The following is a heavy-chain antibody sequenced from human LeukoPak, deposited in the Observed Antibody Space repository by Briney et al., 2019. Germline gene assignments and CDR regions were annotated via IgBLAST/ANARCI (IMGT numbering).Heavy chain of an antibody. CDR2: INHSGST. V-gene: IGHV4-34*01. Sequence: SETLSLTCAVYGGSFSGYYWSWIRQPPGKGLEWIGEINHSGSTNYNPSLEGRVTISEDASKNQFSLKLSSVTAADTAVYYCARGLGSSSWYFYDYWGQGTLVPVSS. D-gene: IGHD6-13*01. J-gene: IGHJ4*02. CDR1: GGSFSGYY. CDR3: ARGLGSSSWYFYDY.